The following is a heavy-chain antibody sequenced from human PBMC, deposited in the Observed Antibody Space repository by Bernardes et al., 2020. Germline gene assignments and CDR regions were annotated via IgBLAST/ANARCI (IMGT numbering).Heavy chain of an antibody. V-gene: IGHV3-23*01. J-gene: IGHJ4*02. CDR2: IRSSGRDP. CDR1: GFTFHSYV. CDR3: SAEYSSGWYVY. D-gene: IGHD6-19*01. Sequence: GGSLRLSCAASGFTFHSYVMTWVRQAPGTGLEWVSAIRSSGRDPYYVDSVKGRFTISRDNSKNTLYLQMNSLSVEDTAVYFCSAEYSSGWYVYWGQGTLVTVAS.